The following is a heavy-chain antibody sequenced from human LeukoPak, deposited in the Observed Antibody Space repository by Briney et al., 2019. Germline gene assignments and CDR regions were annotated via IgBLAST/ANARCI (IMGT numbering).Heavy chain of an antibody. CDR3: AKTPYSNYIRGYYYMDV. D-gene: IGHD4-11*01. J-gene: IGHJ6*03. CDR1: GFTFSSYA. CDR2: ISDSGGST. Sequence: SGGSLRLSCAASGFTFSSYAMSWVRQAPGKGLEWVSIISDSGGSTYYADSVKGRFTISRDNSKNTLYLQMNSLRAEDTAVYYCAKTPYSNYIRGYYYMDVWGKGTTVTVSS. V-gene: IGHV3-23*01.